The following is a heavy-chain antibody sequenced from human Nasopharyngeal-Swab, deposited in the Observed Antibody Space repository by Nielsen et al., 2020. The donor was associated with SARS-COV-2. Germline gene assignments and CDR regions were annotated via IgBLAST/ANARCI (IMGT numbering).Heavy chain of an antibody. D-gene: IGHD6-13*01. J-gene: IGHJ6*02. CDR1: GFTFSSYA. V-gene: IGHV3-23*01. CDR3: AKSVAAAGPDYYYGLDV. CDR2: ISGSGGST. Sequence: GGSLRLSWAASGFTFSSYAMSWVRQAPGKGLEWASAISGSGGSTYYADSVKGRFTISRDNSKNTLYLQMNSLRAEDTAVYYCAKSVAAAGPDYYYGLDVWGQGTTVTVSS.